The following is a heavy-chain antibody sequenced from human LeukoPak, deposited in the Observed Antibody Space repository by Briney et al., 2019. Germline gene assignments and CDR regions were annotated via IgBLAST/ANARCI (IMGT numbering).Heavy chain of an antibody. Sequence: GGSLRLSCAASGFTFKNFGMPWVRQAPGKGLEWVAFIRYDGSNKYYADSVKGRFTISRDNSKNVLDLQLNSVRPEDTAFYYCAKVLTYYPGSGSYYPDFWGQEPWSPSPQ. J-gene: IGHJ4*01. CDR1: GFTFKNFG. D-gene: IGHD3-10*01. CDR2: IRYDGSNK. V-gene: IGHV3-30*02. CDR3: AKVLTYYPGSGSYYPDF.